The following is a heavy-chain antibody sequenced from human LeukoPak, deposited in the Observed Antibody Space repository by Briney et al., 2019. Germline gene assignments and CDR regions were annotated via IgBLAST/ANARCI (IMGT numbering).Heavy chain of an antibody. CDR3: ARAPPLNYYDSSGPSRRDAFDI. D-gene: IGHD3-22*01. CDR1: GYTFTSYG. V-gene: IGHV1-18*01. CDR2: ISAYNGNT. Sequence: ASVKVSCKASGYTFTSYGISWVRQAPGQGLEWMGWISAYNGNTNYAQKLQGRVTMTTDTSTSTAYMELRSLRSDDTAVYYCARAPPLNYYDSSGPSRRDAFDIWGQGTMVTVSS. J-gene: IGHJ3*02.